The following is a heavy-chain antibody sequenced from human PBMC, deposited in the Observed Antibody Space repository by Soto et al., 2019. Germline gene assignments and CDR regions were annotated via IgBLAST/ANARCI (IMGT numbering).Heavy chain of an antibody. V-gene: IGHV1-69*13. D-gene: IGHD2-2*02. Sequence: GASVKVSCKASGGTFSSYAISWVRQAPGQGLEWMGGIIPIFGTANYAQKFQGRVTITADESTSTAYMELSSLRSEDTAVYYCARDHRYCSSTSCYSGYYYYGMDVRGQGTTVPVSS. CDR3: ARDHRYCSSTSCYSGYYYYGMDV. CDR1: GGTFSSYA. J-gene: IGHJ6*02. CDR2: IIPIFGTA.